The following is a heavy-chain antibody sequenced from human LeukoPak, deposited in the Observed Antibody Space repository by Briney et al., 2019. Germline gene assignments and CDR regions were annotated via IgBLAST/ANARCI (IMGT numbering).Heavy chain of an antibody. CDR2: ISGSGGST. V-gene: IGHV3-23*01. D-gene: IGHD5-18*01. CDR3: AKYSYGFDY. J-gene: IGHJ4*02. CDR1: GSTFSSYS. Sequence: GGSLRLSCAASGSTFSSYSMNWVRQAPGKGLEWVSAISGSGGSTYYADSVKGRFTISRDNSKNTLYLQMNSLRAEDTAVYYCAKYSYGFDYWGQGTLVTVSS.